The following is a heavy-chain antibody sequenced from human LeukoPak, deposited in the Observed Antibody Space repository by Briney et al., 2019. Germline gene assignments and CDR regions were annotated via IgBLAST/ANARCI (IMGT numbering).Heavy chain of an antibody. CDR1: GFSLSTSGMC. D-gene: IGHD3-10*01. CDR3: ARMTSGSYGKRGFDP. J-gene: IGHJ5*02. V-gene: IGHV2-70*11. CDR2: IDWDDDK. Sequence: ESGPALVKPTQTLTLICTFSGFSLSTSGMCVSWIRQPPGKALEWLARIDWDDDKYYSTSLKTRLTISKDTSKNQVVLTMTNMDPVDTATYYCARMTSGSYGKRGFDPWGQGTLVTVSS.